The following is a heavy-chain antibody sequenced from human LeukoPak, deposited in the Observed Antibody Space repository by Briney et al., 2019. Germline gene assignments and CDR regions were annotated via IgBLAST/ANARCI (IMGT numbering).Heavy chain of an antibody. V-gene: IGHV3-11*01. J-gene: IGHJ3*02. CDR1: GFTFSDYY. CDR2: ISSSGSTI. CDR3: ARGQRTGDLDAFDI. D-gene: IGHD4-17*01. Sequence: PGGALRLSCATSGFTFSDYYMSWIRQAPGEGLEWVSYISSSGSTIYYADSVKGRFTISRDNAKNSLYLQMNSLRAEDTAVYYCARGQRTGDLDAFDIWGQGTMVTVSS.